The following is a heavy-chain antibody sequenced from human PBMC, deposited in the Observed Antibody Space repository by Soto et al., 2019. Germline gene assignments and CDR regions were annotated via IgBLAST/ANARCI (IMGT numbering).Heavy chain of an antibody. CDR1: GYSFTSYW. D-gene: IGHD5-18*01. Sequence: PGESLNISCKGSGYSFTSYWITWVRQMPGKGLEWMGRIDPSDSSTNYSPSFQGHVTISTDKSISTAHLQWSSLKVSDTAMYYCAATGYTYGYHFDHWGQGTQVTVSS. J-gene: IGHJ4*02. V-gene: IGHV5-10-1*01. CDR2: IDPSDSST. CDR3: AATGYTYGYHFDH.